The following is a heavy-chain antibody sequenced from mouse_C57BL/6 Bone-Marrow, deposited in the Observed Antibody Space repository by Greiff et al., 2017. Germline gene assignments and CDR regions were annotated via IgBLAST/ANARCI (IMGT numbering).Heavy chain of an antibody. CDR3: ARAFSTVVAVDY. CDR2: IDPSDSYT. J-gene: IGHJ2*01. CDR1: GYTFTSYW. Sequence: QVQLQQPGAELVRPGTSVKLSCKASGYTFTSYWMHWVKQRPGQGLEWIGVIDPSDSYTNYNQKFKGKATLTVDPASSTAYMQLSSLTSEDSAVYYCARAFSTVVAVDYWGQGTTLTVSS. D-gene: IGHD1-1*01. V-gene: IGHV1-59*01.